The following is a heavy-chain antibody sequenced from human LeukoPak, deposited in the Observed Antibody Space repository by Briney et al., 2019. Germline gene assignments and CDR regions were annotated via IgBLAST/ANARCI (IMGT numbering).Heavy chain of an antibody. CDR1: GFTFDDYG. V-gene: IGHV3-20*04. D-gene: IGHD3-22*01. J-gene: IGHJ3*02. Sequence: GGSLRLSCAASGFTFDDYGMSWVRQGPGKGLEWVSGINWNGRSTGYADSVKGRLTIYRDNAKNSLYLQMNSLRAEDTALYYCARGGDSSGYYYVSHAFDIWGQGTMVTVS. CDR2: INWNGRST. CDR3: ARGGDSSGYYYVSHAFDI.